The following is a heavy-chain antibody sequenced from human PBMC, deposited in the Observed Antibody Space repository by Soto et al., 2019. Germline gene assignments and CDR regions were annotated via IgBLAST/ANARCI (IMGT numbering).Heavy chain of an antibody. D-gene: IGHD3-10*01. V-gene: IGHV3-53*04. Sequence: LRLAFAASGFTVSSNYMSWVRQAPGKGLEWVSVIYSGGSTYYADSVKGRFTISRHNSKNTLYLQMNSLRAEDTAVYYCARAEGYGSGSYYTPPYYFDYWGQGTLVTVSS. J-gene: IGHJ4*02. CDR1: GFTVSSNY. CDR3: ARAEGYGSGSYYTPPYYFDY. CDR2: IYSGGST.